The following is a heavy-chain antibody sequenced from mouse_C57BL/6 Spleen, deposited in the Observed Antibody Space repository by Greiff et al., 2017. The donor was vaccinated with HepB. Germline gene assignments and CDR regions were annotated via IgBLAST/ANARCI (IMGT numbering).Heavy chain of an antibody. CDR2: IYPGSGST. J-gene: IGHJ2*01. V-gene: IGHV1-55*01. CDR3: SSHGIYDGYRYYFDY. CDR1: GYTFTSYW. Sequence: QVHVKQSGAELVKPGASVKMSCKASGYTFTSYWITWVKQRPGQGLEWIGDIYPGSGSTNYNEKFKSKATLTVDTSSSTAYMQLSSLTSEDSAVYYVSSHGIYDGYRYYFDYWGQGTTLTVSS. D-gene: IGHD2-3*01.